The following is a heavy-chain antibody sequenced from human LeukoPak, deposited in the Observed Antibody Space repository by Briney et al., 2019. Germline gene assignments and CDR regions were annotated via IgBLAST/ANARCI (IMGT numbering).Heavy chain of an antibody. Sequence: ASVKVSCKASGYTFIHYFIHWVRQAPGQGLEWMGRINSNSGSTEYTQKFQGRVTITRDTSITTVYMELSSLTSDDTAVYYCARDLSSTSNWELDYWGQGTLVTVSS. CDR2: INSNSGST. J-gene: IGHJ4*02. CDR3: ARDLSSTSNWELDY. V-gene: IGHV1-2*06. CDR1: GYTFIHYF. D-gene: IGHD7-27*01.